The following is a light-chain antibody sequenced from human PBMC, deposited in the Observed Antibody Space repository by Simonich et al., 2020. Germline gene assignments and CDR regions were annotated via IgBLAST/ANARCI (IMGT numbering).Light chain of an antibody. CDR3: QQYYSTPYT. Sequence: DIVMTQSPDSLAVSLGERATINCKSSKSVLYSSTHKNYLAWYQQKPGQPPKLLIYWASTRESGVPYRFSGSGSGTDFTLTISSLQAEDVAVYYCQQYYSTPYTFGQGTKLEIK. CDR2: WAS. V-gene: IGKV4-1*01. CDR1: KSVLYSSTHKNY. J-gene: IGKJ2*01.